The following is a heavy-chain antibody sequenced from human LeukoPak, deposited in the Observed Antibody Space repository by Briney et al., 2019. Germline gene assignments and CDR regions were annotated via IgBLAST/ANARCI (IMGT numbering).Heavy chain of an antibody. CDR2: ISYDGSKP. CDR3: AKDQEGTQFDY. Sequence: GGSLRLSCAASGFTFSSYGMHWVRQAPGKGLEWVAIISYDGSKPYYGDSVKGRFTISRDNSKSTLYLQMNSLRAEDTAVYYCAKDQEGTQFDYWGQGTLVTVSS. D-gene: IGHD1-1*01. J-gene: IGHJ4*02. V-gene: IGHV3-30*18. CDR1: GFTFSSYG.